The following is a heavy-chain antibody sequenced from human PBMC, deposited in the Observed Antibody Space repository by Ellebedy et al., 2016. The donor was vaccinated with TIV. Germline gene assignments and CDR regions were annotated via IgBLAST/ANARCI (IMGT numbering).Heavy chain of an antibody. Sequence: GGSLRLSXAASGFTFSSSAMSWVRQAPGKGLERVSAISGSGGSTYYADSVKGRFTISRDNSKNTLYLQMNSLRAEDTAVYYCAKGSAGTAAGCFDYWGQGTLVTVSS. J-gene: IGHJ4*02. CDR3: AKGSAGTAAGCFDY. D-gene: IGHD6-13*01. CDR1: GFTFSSSA. V-gene: IGHV3-23*01. CDR2: ISGSGGST.